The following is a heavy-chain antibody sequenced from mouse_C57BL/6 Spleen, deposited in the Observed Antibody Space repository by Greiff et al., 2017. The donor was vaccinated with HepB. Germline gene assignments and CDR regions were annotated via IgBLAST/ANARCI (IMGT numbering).Heavy chain of an antibody. CDR2: ISYDGSN. CDR3: ASAYYSNYDWYFDV. D-gene: IGHD2-5*01. V-gene: IGHV3-6*01. CDR1: GYSITSGYY. Sequence: EVQLQESGPGLVKPSQSLSLTCSVTGYSITSGYYWNWIRQFPGNKLEWMGYISYDGSNNYNPSLKNRISITRDTSKNQFFLKLNSVTTEDTATYDCASAYYSNYDWYFDVWGTGTTVTVSS. J-gene: IGHJ1*03.